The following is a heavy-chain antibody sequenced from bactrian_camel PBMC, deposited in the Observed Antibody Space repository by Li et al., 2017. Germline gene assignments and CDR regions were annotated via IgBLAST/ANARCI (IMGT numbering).Heavy chain of an antibody. CDR1: GYRVKSGC. D-gene: IGHD6*01. CDR3: AEGRGSRGEHYHSLNY. Sequence: VQLVESGGGSVQAGGSLRLSCAASGYRVKSGCMGYFRQTPGKEREVVAATGPSNTWYADSVKGRFTISRDTAEVSVKNTLYLQMNNLQPEDTATYYCAEGRGSRGEHYHSLNYWGQGTQVTVS. V-gene: IGHV3S67*01. J-gene: IGHJ4*01. CDR2: TGPSNT.